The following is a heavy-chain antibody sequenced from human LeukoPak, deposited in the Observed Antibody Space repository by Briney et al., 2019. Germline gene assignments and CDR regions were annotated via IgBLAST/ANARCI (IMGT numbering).Heavy chain of an antibody. CDR3: ARAATAMVTDYFDY. CDR1: GFTFDDYA. Sequence: GGSLRLSCAASGFTFDDYAMHWVRQAPGKGLEWVSGISWNSGSIGYADSVKGRFTISRDNAKNSLYLQMNSLRAEDTAVYYCARAATAMVTDYFDYWGQGTLVTVST. D-gene: IGHD5-18*01. V-gene: IGHV3-9*01. J-gene: IGHJ4*02. CDR2: ISWNSGSI.